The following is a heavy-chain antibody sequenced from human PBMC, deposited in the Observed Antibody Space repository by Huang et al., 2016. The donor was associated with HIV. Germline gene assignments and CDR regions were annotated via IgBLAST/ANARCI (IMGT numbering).Heavy chain of an antibody. CDR3: VRDQGRLAVGGIDNWFDP. J-gene: IGHJ5*02. Sequence: QVRLQESGPGLVKPSETLSLSCTVSGDSVSSHYWGWIRHPPGKGLEWMGTVYDRGTTTYNPRLKSRITISVDTSKNVFSLNITSVSAADTAMYFCVRDQGRLAVGGIDNWFDPWGQGALVTVSS. CDR1: GDSVSSHY. CDR2: VYDRGTT. V-gene: IGHV4-59*02. D-gene: IGHD6-19*01.